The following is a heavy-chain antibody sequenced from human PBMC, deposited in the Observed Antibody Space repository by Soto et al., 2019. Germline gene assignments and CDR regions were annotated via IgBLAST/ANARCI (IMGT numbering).Heavy chain of an antibody. CDR3: TTVAVVGENYYYYYMDV. Sequence: GGSLRLSCAASGFTFSNAWMSWVRQAPGKGLEWVGRIKSKTDGGTTDYAAPVKGRFTISRDDSKNTLYLQMNSLKTEDTAVYYCTTVAVVGENYYYYYMDVWGKGTTVTVSS. D-gene: IGHD2-2*01. CDR2: IKSKTDGGTT. CDR1: GFTFSNAW. J-gene: IGHJ6*03. V-gene: IGHV3-15*01.